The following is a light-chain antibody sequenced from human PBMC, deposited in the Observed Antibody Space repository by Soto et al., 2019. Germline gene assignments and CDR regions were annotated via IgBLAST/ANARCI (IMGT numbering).Light chain of an antibody. J-gene: IGLJ2*01. V-gene: IGLV2-11*01. CDR2: DVS. CDR3: CSYAGSYNEV. CDR1: SSDVGGYNY. Sequence: QSALTQPRSVSGSPGQSVTISCTGTSSDVGGYNYVSWYQQHPGKAPKLMIYDVSKRPSGFPDLFSGSKSGNTASLTISGLQAEDEADYYCCSYAGSYNEVFGGGTKLTVL.